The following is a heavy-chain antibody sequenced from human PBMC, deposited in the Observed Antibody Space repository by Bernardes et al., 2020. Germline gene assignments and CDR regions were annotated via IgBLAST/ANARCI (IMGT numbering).Heavy chain of an antibody. CDR3: ARDREVAVAGTFDY. CDR2: IWSDGSNK. V-gene: IGHV3-33*01. J-gene: IGHJ4*02. Sequence: PGKGLEWVAVIWSDGSNKYYADSVNGRFTISRGNAKNTVYLQMNSLRAEDTAVYYCARDREVAVAGTFDYWGQGTLVAVSS. D-gene: IGHD6-19*01.